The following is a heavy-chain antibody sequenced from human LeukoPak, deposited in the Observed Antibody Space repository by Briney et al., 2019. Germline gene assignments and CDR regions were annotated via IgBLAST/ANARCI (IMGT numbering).Heavy chain of an antibody. D-gene: IGHD3-22*01. J-gene: IGHJ4*02. Sequence: TGGSLRLSCAASGFTFSTYNMNWVRQAPGKGLEWISYINADSSTIQYADSVRGRFTTSRDNAKNSLYLHMNSLRAEDTAVYYCVRDNSRGQSLGVIYWGQGSLVTVSS. V-gene: IGHV3-48*01. CDR1: GFTFSTYN. CDR2: INADSSTI. CDR3: VRDNSRGQSLGVIY.